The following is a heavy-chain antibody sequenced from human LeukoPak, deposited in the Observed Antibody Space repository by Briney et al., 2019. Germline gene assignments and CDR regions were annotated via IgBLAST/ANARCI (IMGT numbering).Heavy chain of an antibody. V-gene: IGHV4-38-2*01. Sequence: SETLSLTRAVSGYSISSGYYWGWIRQPPGKGLEWIGSIYHSGSTYYNPSLKSRVTISVDTSKNQFSLKLSSVTAADTAVYYCAHSSGWYRMYYFDYWGQGTLVTVSS. CDR1: GYSISSGYY. J-gene: IGHJ4*02. D-gene: IGHD6-19*01. CDR3: AHSSGWYRMYYFDY. CDR2: IYHSGST.